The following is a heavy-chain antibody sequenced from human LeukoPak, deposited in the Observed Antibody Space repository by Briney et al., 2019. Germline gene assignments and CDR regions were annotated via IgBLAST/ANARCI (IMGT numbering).Heavy chain of an antibody. D-gene: IGHD3-3*01. CDR1: GYTFTSYG. J-gene: IGHJ4*02. CDR2: ISAYNGNT. CDR3: ATRSSDFYTYYFDY. V-gene: IGHV1-18*01. Sequence: ASVKVSCKASGYTFTSYGISWVRQAPGQGLEWMGWISAYNGNTNYAQKLQGRVTITADESTSTAYMELSSLRSEDTAVYYCATRSSDFYTYYFDYWGQGTLVTVSS.